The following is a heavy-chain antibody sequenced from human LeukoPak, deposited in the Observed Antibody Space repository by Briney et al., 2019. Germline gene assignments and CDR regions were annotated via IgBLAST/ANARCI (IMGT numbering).Heavy chain of an antibody. J-gene: IGHJ6*03. V-gene: IGHV4-59*01. D-gene: IGHD4-17*01. CDR3: ARGLRLNYGSYMDV. CDR1: GGSISSYY. Sequence: SETLSLTCTVSGGSISSYYWSWIRQPPGKGLEWIGYIYYSGSTNYNPSLKSRVTISVDTSKNQFSLKLSSVTAADTAVYYCARGLRLNYGSYMDVWGKGTTVTVSS. CDR2: IYYSGST.